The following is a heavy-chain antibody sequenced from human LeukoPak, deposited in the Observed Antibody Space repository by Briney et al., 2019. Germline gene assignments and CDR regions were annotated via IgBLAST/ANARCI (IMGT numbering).Heavy chain of an antibody. CDR2: IIPICGTA. J-gene: IGHJ6*02. CDR3: ARDPELRVVPAAPRYYGMDV. V-gene: IGHV1-69*13. CDR1: GGTFSSYA. D-gene: IGHD2-2*01. Sequence: ASVKVSCKASGGTFSSYAISWVRQAPGQGLEWMGGIIPICGTANYAQKFQGRVTITADESTSTAYMELSSLRSEDTAVYYCARDPELRVVPAAPRYYGMDVWGQGTTVTVSS.